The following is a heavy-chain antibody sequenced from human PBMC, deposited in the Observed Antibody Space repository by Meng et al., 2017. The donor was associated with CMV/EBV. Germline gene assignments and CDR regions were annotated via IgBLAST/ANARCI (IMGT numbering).Heavy chain of an antibody. CDR3: AEGDYGDAQV. J-gene: IGHJ4*02. V-gene: IGHV1-46*01. D-gene: IGHD4-17*01. CDR2: INPSGGST. Sequence: QVQVRRSGAEVKEPGASGKVACKATGYTFTSYYMHWVRQAPGQGLEWMGIINPSGGSTSYAQKFQGRVTMTRDTSTSTVYMELSSLRSEDTAVYYCAEGDYGDAQVWGQGTLVTVSS. CDR1: GYTFTSYY.